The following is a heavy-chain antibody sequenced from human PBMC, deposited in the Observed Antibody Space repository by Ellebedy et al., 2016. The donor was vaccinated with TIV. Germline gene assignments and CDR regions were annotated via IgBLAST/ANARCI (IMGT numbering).Heavy chain of an antibody. V-gene: IGHV3-23*01. J-gene: IGHJ4*02. Sequence: GESLKISCAASGFTFSSYAMSWVRQAPGKGLEWVSAISGSGGSTYYADSVKGRFTISRDNSKNTLYLQMNSLRAEDTAVYYCAKGQVRYSSSWYNYWGQGTLVTVSS. CDR1: GFTFSSYA. D-gene: IGHD6-13*01. CDR3: AKGQVRYSSSWYNY. CDR2: ISGSGGST.